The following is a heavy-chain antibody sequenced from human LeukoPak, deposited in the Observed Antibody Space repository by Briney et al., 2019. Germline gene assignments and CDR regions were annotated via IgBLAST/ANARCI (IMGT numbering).Heavy chain of an antibody. Sequence: SETLSLTCTVCGGSISSYYWSWIRQPPGKGLEWIGYIYYSGSTNYNPSLKSRVTISVDTSKNQFSLKLSSVTAADTAVYYCTREGSSTSNWFDPWGQGTLVTVSS. V-gene: IGHV4-59*01. J-gene: IGHJ5*02. CDR3: TREGSSTSNWFDP. CDR2: IYYSGST. CDR1: GGSISSYY. D-gene: IGHD2-2*01.